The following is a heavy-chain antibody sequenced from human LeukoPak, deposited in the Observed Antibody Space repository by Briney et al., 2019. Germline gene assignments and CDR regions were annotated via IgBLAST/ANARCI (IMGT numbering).Heavy chain of an antibody. Sequence: ASVKVSCKASGYTFTSYYMHWVRQAPGQGLEWMGIINPSGGSTSYAQKFQGRVTMTRDMSTSTVYMELSSLRSEDTAVYYCAIEPHYDFWSGYRTAQGGFDIWGQGTMVTVSS. CDR1: GYTFTSYY. CDR3: AIEPHYDFWSGYRTAQGGFDI. D-gene: IGHD3-3*01. J-gene: IGHJ3*02. CDR2: INPSGGST. V-gene: IGHV1-46*01.